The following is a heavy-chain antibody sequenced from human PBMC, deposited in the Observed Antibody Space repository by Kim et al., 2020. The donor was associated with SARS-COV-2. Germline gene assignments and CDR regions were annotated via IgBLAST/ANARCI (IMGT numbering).Heavy chain of an antibody. CDR2: ISWNSGSI. V-gene: IGHV3-9*01. CDR1: GFTFDDYA. J-gene: IGHJ4*02. CDR3: AKDIGVEYYGSGSPVGYFDY. Sequence: GGSLRLSCAASGFTFDDYAMHWVRQAPGKGLEWVSGISWNSGSIGYADSVKGRFTISRDNAKNSLYLQMNSLRAEDTALYYCAKDIGVEYYGSGSPVGYFDYWGQGTLVTVSS. D-gene: IGHD3-10*01.